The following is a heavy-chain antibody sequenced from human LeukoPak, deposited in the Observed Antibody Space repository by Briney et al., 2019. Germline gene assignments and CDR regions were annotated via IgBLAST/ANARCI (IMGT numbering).Heavy chain of an antibody. D-gene: IGHD2-8*02. CDR1: GFTFSSYA. V-gene: IGHV3-23*01. CDR2: ISAGGGST. Sequence: GGSLRLSCAASGFTFSSYAMIWVRQAPGKGLEWVSVISAGGGSTDFADSVKGRFTISRDNSKSTLYLQMNRLKVEDAAVYYCAKAPLGSCSGAICYYFDFWGRGTLVIVSS. CDR3: AKAPLGSCSGAICYYFDF. J-gene: IGHJ4*02.